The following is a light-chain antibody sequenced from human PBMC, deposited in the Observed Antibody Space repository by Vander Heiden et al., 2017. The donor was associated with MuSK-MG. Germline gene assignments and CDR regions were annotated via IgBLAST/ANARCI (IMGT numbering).Light chain of an antibody. Sequence: IVITPSPDSLAVTLGERATLNCQSSQTVLYRSNTKNSVAWYHQKTGQPPKLLFYWSCTRESGVPDRFSGSWSGTDSTLIISSLQAEDVAVYYRQKYYSPQTFGQGTKVEIK. CDR1: QTVLYRSNTKNS. CDR3: QKYYSPQT. J-gene: IGKJ1*01. CDR2: WSC. V-gene: IGKV4-1*01.